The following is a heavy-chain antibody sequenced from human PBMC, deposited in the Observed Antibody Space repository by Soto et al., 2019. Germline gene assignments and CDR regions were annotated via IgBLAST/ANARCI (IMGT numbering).Heavy chain of an antibody. Sequence: QVQLVQSGAEVKKPGSSVKVSCTASGGAFRNYAVSWVRQAPGQGLEWMGAVMPTFGAGVYAQKFHGRLTIFADESTNTAYLNVSSLTLEDAAIYYCAASRGFYEAMDALGQGTTLTVSS. V-gene: IGHV1-69*01. CDR2: VMPTFGAG. CDR1: GGAFRNYA. J-gene: IGHJ6*02. CDR3: AASRGFYEAMDA. D-gene: IGHD3-22*01.